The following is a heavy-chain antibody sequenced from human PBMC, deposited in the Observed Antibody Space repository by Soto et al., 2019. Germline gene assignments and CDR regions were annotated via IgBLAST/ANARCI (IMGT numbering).Heavy chain of an antibody. D-gene: IGHD3-16*01. CDR3: AREDGGGPFDS. CDR2: IDSVEET. V-gene: IGHV3-23*01. CDR1: GFMFSAYV. J-gene: IGHJ4*01. Sequence: GGSLRLSCAASGFMFSAYVMNWVRQAPGKGLEWVSDIDSVEETSYIDSVKGRFTISRDNSRGMLYLQMDNLRSEDTAVYYCAREDGGGPFDSWGHGTLVTVS.